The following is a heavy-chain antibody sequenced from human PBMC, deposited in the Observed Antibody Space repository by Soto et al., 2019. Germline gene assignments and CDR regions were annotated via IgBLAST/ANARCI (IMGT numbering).Heavy chain of an antibody. D-gene: IGHD3-10*01. CDR2: ISGSGGST. Sequence: EVQLLESGGGLVQPGGSLRLSCAASGFTFSSYAMSWVRQAPGKGLEWVSAISGSGGSTYYADSVKGRFTIYRDNSKNTLYLRMNSLRAEDTAVYYCAKDAVGITMVRGVIRPFDYWGQGTLVTVSS. CDR3: AKDAVGITMVRGVIRPFDY. J-gene: IGHJ4*02. V-gene: IGHV3-23*01. CDR1: GFTFSSYA.